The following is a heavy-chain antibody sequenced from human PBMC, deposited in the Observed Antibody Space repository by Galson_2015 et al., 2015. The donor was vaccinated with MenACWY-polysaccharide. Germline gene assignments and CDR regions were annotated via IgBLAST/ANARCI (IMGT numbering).Heavy chain of an antibody. CDR2: ISSSSSTI. V-gene: IGHV3-48*01. CDR1: GFTFSSYC. CDR3: ARLLCSSASCCPTDYYYYGMDV. Sequence: SLRLSCAASGFTFSSYCMNWVRQSPGKGLEWVSYISSSSSTIYYADSVKGRFTISRDNAKNSLFLQMNSLRAEDTAVNYCARLLCSSASCCPTDYYYYGMDVWGQGTTVTVSS. D-gene: IGHD2-2*01. J-gene: IGHJ6*02.